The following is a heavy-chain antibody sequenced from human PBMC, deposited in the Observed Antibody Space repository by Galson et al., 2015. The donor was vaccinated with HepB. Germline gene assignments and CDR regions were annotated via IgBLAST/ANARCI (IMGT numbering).Heavy chain of an antibody. CDR3: ARDLLAAAGIHAFDI. CDR1: GFTFSSYG. V-gene: IGHV3-33*08. Sequence: SLRLSCAASGFTFSSYGMHWVRQAPGKGLEWVAVIWYDGSNKYYADSVKGRFTISIDNSKNTLYLQMNSLRAEDTAVYYCARDLLAAAGIHAFDIWGQGTMVTVSS. CDR2: IWYDGSNK. D-gene: IGHD6-13*01. J-gene: IGHJ3*02.